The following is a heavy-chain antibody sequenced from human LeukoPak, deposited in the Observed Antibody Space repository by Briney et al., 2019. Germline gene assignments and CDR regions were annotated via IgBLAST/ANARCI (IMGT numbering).Heavy chain of an antibody. J-gene: IGHJ4*02. V-gene: IGHV3-48*02. CDR2: VSSSGNTM. D-gene: IGHD2-15*01. CDR1: GFAFSSYS. Sequence: PGGSLRLSCAASGFAFSSYSMNWVRQAPGKGLEWVSYVSSSGNTMYYADSVKGRFTISRDNAKNSLYLQMDSLRDADTAVYYCARDPHLGSGRGYYFDYWGQGTLLTVSS. CDR3: ARDPHLGSGRGYYFDY.